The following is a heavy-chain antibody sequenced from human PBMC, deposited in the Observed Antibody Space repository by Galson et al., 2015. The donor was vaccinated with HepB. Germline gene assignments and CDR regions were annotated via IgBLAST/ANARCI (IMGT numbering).Heavy chain of an antibody. Sequence: SLRLSCAASGFTFSSDGMHWVRQAPGKGLEWVAVIWYDGSNKYYADSVKGRFTISRDNSKNTLYLQMNSLRAEDTAVYYCARRYDSSVSFLDYWGQGTLVTVSS. J-gene: IGHJ4*02. CDR2: IWYDGSNK. CDR1: GFTFSSDG. V-gene: IGHV3-33*01. CDR3: ARRYDSSVSFLDY. D-gene: IGHD3-22*01.